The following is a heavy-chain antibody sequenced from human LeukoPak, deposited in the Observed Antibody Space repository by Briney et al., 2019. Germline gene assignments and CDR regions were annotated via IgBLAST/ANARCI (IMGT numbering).Heavy chain of an antibody. V-gene: IGHV4-34*01. CDR2: INHSGST. J-gene: IGHJ5*02. Sequence: RTSETLSLTCAVYGGSFSGYYWSWIRQPPGKGLEWIGEINHSGSTNYNPSLKSRVTVSVDTSKNQFSLKLSSVTAADTAVYYCAREDSYAVVRWFDPWGQGTLVTVSS. CDR3: AREDSYAVVRWFDP. D-gene: IGHD5-18*01. CDR1: GGSFSGYY.